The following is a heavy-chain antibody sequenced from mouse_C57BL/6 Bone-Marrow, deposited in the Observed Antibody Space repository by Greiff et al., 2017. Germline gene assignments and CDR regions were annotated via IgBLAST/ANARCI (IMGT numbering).Heavy chain of an antibody. CDR1: GFSFNTYA. V-gene: IGHV10-1*01. Sequence: EVHLVESGGGLVQPKGSLKLSCAASGFSFNTYAMNWVRQAPGKGLEWVACIRSKSNNYATYYADSVKDRFTISRDDSDSMLYLQMNNLKTEDTAMYYCVRHSRGAMDYWGQGTSVTVSS. CDR2: IRSKSNNYAT. J-gene: IGHJ4*01. D-gene: IGHD1-1*01. CDR3: VRHSRGAMDY.